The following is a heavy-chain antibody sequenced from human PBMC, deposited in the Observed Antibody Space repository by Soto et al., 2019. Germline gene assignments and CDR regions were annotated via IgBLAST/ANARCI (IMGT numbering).Heavy chain of an antibody. CDR2: ISGSGGST. CDR3: AKARDGFGEFYGMDV. D-gene: IGHD3-10*01. Sequence: PGGSLRLSCAASGFTFSSYAMSWVRQAPGKGLEWVSAISGSGGSTYYADSVKGRFTISRDNSKNTLYLQMNSLRAEDTAVYYCAKARDGFGEFYGMDVWGQGTTVTAP. J-gene: IGHJ6*02. CDR1: GFTFSSYA. V-gene: IGHV3-23*01.